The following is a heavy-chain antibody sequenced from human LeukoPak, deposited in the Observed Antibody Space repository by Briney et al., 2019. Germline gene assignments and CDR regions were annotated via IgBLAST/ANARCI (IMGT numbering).Heavy chain of an antibody. CDR2: ISAYNGNT. CDR3: ARELAMVRGVIADDY. V-gene: IGHV1-18*01. CDR1: GYTFTSYG. Sequence: ASVKVSCKASGYTFTSYGISWVRQAPGQGLEWMGWISAYNGNTNYAQKLQGRVTMTTDTSTSTAYMELRSLRSDDTAVYYCARELAMVRGVIADDYWGQGTLSPSPQ. J-gene: IGHJ4*02. D-gene: IGHD3-10*01.